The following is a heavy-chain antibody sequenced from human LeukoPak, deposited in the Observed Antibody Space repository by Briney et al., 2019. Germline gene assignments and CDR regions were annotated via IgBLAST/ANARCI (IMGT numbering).Heavy chain of an antibody. J-gene: IGHJ4*02. CDR3: TKKAFKGYCSGGACDNDY. CDR1: GFTFSSYA. CDR2: ISGSGGST. Sequence: GGSLRLSCAASGFTFSSYALSWVRQAPGKGLEWVSTISGSGGSTYYADSVKGRFTISRDNPKNTLYLQMSSVRAEDTAVYYCTKKAFKGYCSGGACDNDYWGQGTLVTVSS. D-gene: IGHD2-15*01. V-gene: IGHV3-23*01.